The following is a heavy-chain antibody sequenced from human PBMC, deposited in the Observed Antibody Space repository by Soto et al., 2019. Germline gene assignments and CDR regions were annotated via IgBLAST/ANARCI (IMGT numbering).Heavy chain of an antibody. CDR2: ISGSGGST. D-gene: IGHD2-15*01. CDR3: AKTREVVAASVDC. J-gene: IGHJ4*02. CDR1: GFTFSTYA. V-gene: IGHV3-23*01. Sequence: GGSLRLSCAASGFTFSTYAMSWVRQAPGKGLEWVSAISGSGGSTYYADPVKGRFTTSRDNSKNTLHLLMNSLRAEDTALYYCAKTREVVAASVDCWGQGTLVTVSS.